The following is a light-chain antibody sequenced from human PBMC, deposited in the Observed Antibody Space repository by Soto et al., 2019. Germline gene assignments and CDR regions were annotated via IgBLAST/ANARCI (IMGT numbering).Light chain of an antibody. CDR2: EVS. CDR1: SSDVGVYNY. J-gene: IGLJ2*01. V-gene: IGLV2-8*01. CDR3: SSFAGNNNLV. Sequence: QSVLTEPPSASGSPGQSVTISCTGTSSDVGVYNYVSWYQQHPGKAPKLMIYEVSKRPSGVPDRFSGSKSGTTASLTVSGLQSEYEADYYCSSFAGNNNLVFGGGTKLTVL.